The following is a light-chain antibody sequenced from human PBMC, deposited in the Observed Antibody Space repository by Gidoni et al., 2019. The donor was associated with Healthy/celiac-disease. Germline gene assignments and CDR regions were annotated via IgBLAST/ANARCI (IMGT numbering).Light chain of an antibody. J-gene: IGKJ1*01. CDR1: QSVSSN. CDR3: QQYNNWPRWT. Sequence: EIVMTQSPATLSVSPGERATLSCRASQSVSSNLAWYQQKPGQAPRLRIYGASTRATGIPARFSGSGSGTEFTLTISSLQSEDFAVYYCQQYNNWPRWTVGQGTKVEIK. CDR2: GAS. V-gene: IGKV3-15*01.